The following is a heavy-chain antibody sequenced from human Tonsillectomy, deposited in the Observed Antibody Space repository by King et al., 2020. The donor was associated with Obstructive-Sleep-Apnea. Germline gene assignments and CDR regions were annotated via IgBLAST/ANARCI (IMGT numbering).Heavy chain of an antibody. CDR2: IRNKANSYTT. V-gene: IGHV3-72*01. CDR3: AGDVDTGSWFDP. J-gene: IGHJ5*02. CDR1: GFIFSDHY. Sequence: VQLVESGGGLVQPGGSLRLSCAASGFIFSDHYMDWVRQAPGKGLEWVGRIRNKANSYTTEYAASVKGRFTISRDDSKNSLYLQMNSLKAEDTAVYYCAGDVDTGSWFDPWGQGTLVTVSS. D-gene: IGHD5-18*01.